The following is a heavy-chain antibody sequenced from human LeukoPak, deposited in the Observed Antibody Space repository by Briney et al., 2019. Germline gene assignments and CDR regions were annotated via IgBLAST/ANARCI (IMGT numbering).Heavy chain of an antibody. Sequence: SETLSLTCTVSGGSISSYYWSWIRQPPGKGLEWIGYIYYSGSTNYNPSLKSRVTISVDTSKNQFSLKLSSVTAADTAVYYCARDLWGSGSLSWFDPWGQGTLVTVSS. J-gene: IGHJ5*02. D-gene: IGHD3-10*01. CDR3: ARDLWGSGSLSWFDP. CDR1: GGSISSYY. V-gene: IGHV4-59*01. CDR2: IYYSGST.